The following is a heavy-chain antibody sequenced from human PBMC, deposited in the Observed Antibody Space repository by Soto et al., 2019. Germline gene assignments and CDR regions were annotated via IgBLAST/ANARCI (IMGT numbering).Heavy chain of an antibody. CDR2: ISGSGGST. J-gene: IGHJ4*02. Sequence: PGGSLRLSCAASGFTFSSYAMSWVRQAPGKGKEWVSAISGSGGSTYYADSVKGRFTISRDNSKNTLYLQMNSLRAEDTAVYYCSKYEDDYVLYYFDYWGQGTLVTVSS. V-gene: IGHV3-23*01. D-gene: IGHD3-16*01. CDR1: GFTFSSYA. CDR3: SKYEDDYVLYYFDY.